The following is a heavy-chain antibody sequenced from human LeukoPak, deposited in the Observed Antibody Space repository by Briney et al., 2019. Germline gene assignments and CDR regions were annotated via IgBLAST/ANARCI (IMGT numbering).Heavy chain of an antibody. CDR3: ARMRSSSWSFYYYYYGMDV. Sequence: SETLSLTCTVSGGSISSYYWSWIRQPPGKGLEWIGYIYYSGSTNYNPSLKSRVTISVDTSKNQFSLKLSSVTAADTAVYYCARMRSSSWSFYYYYYGMDVWGQGTTVTVSS. CDR1: GGSISSYY. J-gene: IGHJ6*02. CDR2: IYYSGST. V-gene: IGHV4-59*12. D-gene: IGHD6-13*01.